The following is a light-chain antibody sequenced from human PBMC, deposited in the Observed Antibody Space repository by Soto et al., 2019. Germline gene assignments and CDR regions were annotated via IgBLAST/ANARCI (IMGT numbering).Light chain of an antibody. J-gene: IGKJ5*01. CDR1: QSVSSN. Sequence: EIVLTRSERTLSLSAGEIATVSCSASQSVSSNLVWYQQKPGQAPRLLIYGASTRATGIPARISGRGSGTEFTLTISSLQSEYLAVYYFQQYNSWPPMTFGQGTRLEIK. CDR3: QQYNSWPPMT. V-gene: IGKV3-15*01. CDR2: GAS.